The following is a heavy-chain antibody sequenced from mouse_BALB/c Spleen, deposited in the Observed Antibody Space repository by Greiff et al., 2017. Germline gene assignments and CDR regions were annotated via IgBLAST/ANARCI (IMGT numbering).Heavy chain of an antibody. D-gene: IGHD2-4*01. CDR3: ARVITTEYYAMDY. CDR1: GFSLSTSGMG. J-gene: IGHJ4*01. Sequence: QVTLKVCGPGILQPSQTLSLTCSFSGFSLSTSGMGVSWIRQPSGKGLEWLAHIYWDDDKRYNPSLKSRLTISKDTSSNQVFLKITSVDTADTATYYCARVITTEYYAMDYWGQGTSVTVSS. CDR2: IYWDDDK. V-gene: IGHV8-12*01.